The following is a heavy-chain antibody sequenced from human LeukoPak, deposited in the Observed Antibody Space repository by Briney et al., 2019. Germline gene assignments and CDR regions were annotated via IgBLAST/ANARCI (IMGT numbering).Heavy chain of an antibody. V-gene: IGHV1-69*05. Sequence: ASVKVSCKASGGTFSSYAISWVQQAPGQGLEWMGGIIPIFGTANYAQKFQGRVTITTDESTSTAYMELSSLRSEDTAVYYCARGITMVRGYYYYYYMDVWGKGTTVTVSS. D-gene: IGHD3-10*01. CDR2: IIPIFGTA. CDR1: GGTFSSYA. J-gene: IGHJ6*03. CDR3: ARGITMVRGYYYYYYMDV.